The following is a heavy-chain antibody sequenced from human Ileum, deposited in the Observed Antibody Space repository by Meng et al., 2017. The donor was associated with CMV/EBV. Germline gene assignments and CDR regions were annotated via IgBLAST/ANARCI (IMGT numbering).Heavy chain of an antibody. Sequence: QVKVQKWGAGLLKPSETLSLMCAVYGGSFSEYHWSWIRQPPGKGLEWIGEINHGGSSNYNPSLKSRVTISVDRSRNQVSLKLTSVTAADTAVYYCARASPQRRFLSYWGQGTLVTVSS. J-gene: IGHJ4*02. D-gene: IGHD3-3*01. CDR2: INHGGSS. CDR1: GGSFSEYH. CDR3: ARASPQRRFLSY. V-gene: IGHV4-34*01.